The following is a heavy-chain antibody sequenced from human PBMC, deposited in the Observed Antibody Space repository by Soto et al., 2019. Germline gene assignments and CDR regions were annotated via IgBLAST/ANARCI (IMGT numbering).Heavy chain of an antibody. V-gene: IGHV4-39*01. CDR3: ARALGDDSSGYYFDY. J-gene: IGHJ4*02. D-gene: IGHD3-22*01. CDR2: IYYSGST. CDR1: GGSISSSSYC. Sequence: TSETLSLTCSVSGGSISSSSYCWGWIRQPPGKGLEWIGTIYYSGSTYYNPSLKSRVTISVDTSKNQFSLKLSSVTAADTAVYYCARALGDDSSGYYFDYWDQGTLVTVSS.